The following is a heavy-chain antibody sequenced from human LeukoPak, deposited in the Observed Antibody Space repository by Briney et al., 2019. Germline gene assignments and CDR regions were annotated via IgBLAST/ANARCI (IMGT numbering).Heavy chain of an antibody. V-gene: IGHV3-21*04. J-gene: IGHJ3*02. Sequence: GGSLILSCAASGFTFSSYSMNWVRQAPGKGLEWVSSISSSSSYINYADSVKGRFTISRDNAKNSLYLQMNSLRAEDTALYYCAKDTFGGLYAFDIWGQGTMVTVSS. D-gene: IGHD2-15*01. CDR2: ISSSSSYI. CDR3: AKDTFGGLYAFDI. CDR1: GFTFSSYS.